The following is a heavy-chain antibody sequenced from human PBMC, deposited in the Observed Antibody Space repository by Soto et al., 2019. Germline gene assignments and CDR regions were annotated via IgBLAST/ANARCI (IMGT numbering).Heavy chain of an antibody. CDR1: GFTFSSYG. V-gene: IGHV3-30*18. D-gene: IGHD5-18*01. CDR3: AKDQGRWSRYSYGYHWFDP. Sequence: GGSLRLSCAASGFTFSSYGMHWVRQAPGKGLEWVAVISYDGSNKYYADSVKGRFTISRDNSKNTLYLQMNSLRAEDTAVYYCAKDQGRWSRYSYGYHWFDPWGQGTLVTVSS. CDR2: ISYDGSNK. J-gene: IGHJ5*02.